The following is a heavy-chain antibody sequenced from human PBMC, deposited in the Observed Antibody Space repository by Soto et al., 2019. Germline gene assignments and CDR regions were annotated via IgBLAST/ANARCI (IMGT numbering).Heavy chain of an antibody. Sequence: GGSLRLPCAASGFTFSSYAMHWVRQAPGKGLEWVAVISYDGSNKYYADSVKGRFTISRDNSKNTLYLQMNSLRAEDTAVYYCARARTVPGQQPSVMAVWGQGTTVTVSS. CDR3: ARARTVPGQQPSVMAV. CDR1: GFTFSSYA. J-gene: IGHJ6*02. D-gene: IGHD6-13*01. V-gene: IGHV3-30-3*01. CDR2: ISYDGSNK.